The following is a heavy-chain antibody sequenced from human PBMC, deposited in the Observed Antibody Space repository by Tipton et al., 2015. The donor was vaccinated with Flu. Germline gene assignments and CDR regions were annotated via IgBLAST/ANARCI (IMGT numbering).Heavy chain of an antibody. CDR3: VRDRGDYAYMPSDY. D-gene: IGHD4-17*01. CDR2: ISYDGDIQ. Sequence: SLRLSCAASGFSFSSHAMHWVRQAPGEGLEWVAVISYDGDIQYHADSVKGRFTISRDDSMNTLYLQMNSLRPEDTAFYYCVRDRGDYAYMPSDYWGQGTLVTVPS. V-gene: IGHV3-30-3*01. J-gene: IGHJ4*02. CDR1: GFSFSSHA.